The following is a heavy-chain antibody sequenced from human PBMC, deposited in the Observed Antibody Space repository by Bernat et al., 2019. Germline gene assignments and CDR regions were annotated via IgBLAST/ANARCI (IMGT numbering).Heavy chain of an antibody. V-gene: IGHV3-23*01. D-gene: IGHD3-22*01. CDR1: GFTFSSYA. CDR3: AKEKEVVVNPHGAFDI. CDR2: ISGSGGST. Sequence: EVQLLESGGGLVQPGGSLRLSCAASGFTFSSYAMSWVRQAPGKGLEWVSAISGSGGSTYYADSVKGRFTISRDNSKNTLYLQMNSLRAEDTAVYYCAKEKEVVVNPHGAFDIWGQGTMVTVSS. J-gene: IGHJ3*02.